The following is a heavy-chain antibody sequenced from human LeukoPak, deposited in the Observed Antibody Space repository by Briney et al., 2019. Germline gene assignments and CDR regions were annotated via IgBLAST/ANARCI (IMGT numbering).Heavy chain of an antibody. V-gene: IGHV4-34*01. J-gene: IGHJ5*02. CDR1: GGSFSGYY. CDR2: INHSGST. CDR3: ASLYGVPTVNWFDP. Sequence: SETLSLTCAVYGGSFSGYYWSWIRQPPGKGLEWIGEINHSGSTNYNPSLKSRVTISVDTSKNQFSLKLSSVTAADTAVYYCASLYGVPTVNWFDPWGQGTLVTVSS. D-gene: IGHD4-17*01.